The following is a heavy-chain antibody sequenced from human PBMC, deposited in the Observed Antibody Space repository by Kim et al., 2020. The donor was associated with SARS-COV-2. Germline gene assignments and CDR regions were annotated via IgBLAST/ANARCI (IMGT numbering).Heavy chain of an antibody. D-gene: IGHD1-26*01. CDR3: TTAGGSSKLVAVDY. CDR1: GFTFSNAW. CDR2: IKSKTDGGTT. J-gene: IGHJ4*02. Sequence: GGSLRLSCAASGFTFSNAWMSWVRQAPGKGLEWVGRIKSKTDGGTTDYAAPVKGRFTISRDDSKNTLYLQMNSLKTEDTAVYYCTTAGGSSKLVAVDYWGQGTLVTVSS. V-gene: IGHV3-15*01.